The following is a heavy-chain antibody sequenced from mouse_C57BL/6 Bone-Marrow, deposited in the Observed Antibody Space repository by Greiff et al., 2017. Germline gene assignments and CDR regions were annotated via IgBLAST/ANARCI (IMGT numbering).Heavy chain of an antibody. Sequence: QVQLQQPGAELVKPGASVKVSCKASGYTFTSYWMHWVKQRPGQGLEWIGKIHPSDSDTNYNQKFKGKATLTVDKSSSTAYMQLSSLTSEDSAVYYCERPLNDGYGAWLAYWGQGTLVTVSA. CDR3: ERPLNDGYGAWLAY. CDR2: IHPSDSDT. V-gene: IGHV1-74*01. CDR1: GYTFTSYW. J-gene: IGHJ3*01. D-gene: IGHD2-3*01.